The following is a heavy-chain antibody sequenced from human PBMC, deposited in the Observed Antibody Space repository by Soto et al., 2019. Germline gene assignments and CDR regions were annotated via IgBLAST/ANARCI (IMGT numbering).Heavy chain of an antibody. Sequence: GGSLRLSCAASGFTFDDYAMHWVRQAPGKGLEWVSGISWNSGSIGYADSVKGRFTISRDNAKNSLYLQMNSLRAEDTALYYCAKDGMVVAATSYFPHWGQGALVTVSS. CDR3: AKDGMVVAATSYFPH. CDR2: ISWNSGSI. J-gene: IGHJ1*01. D-gene: IGHD2-15*01. V-gene: IGHV3-9*01. CDR1: GFTFDDYA.